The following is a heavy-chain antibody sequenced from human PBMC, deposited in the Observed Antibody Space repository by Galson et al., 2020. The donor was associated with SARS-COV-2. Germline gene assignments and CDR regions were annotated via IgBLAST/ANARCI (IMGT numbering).Heavy chain of an antibody. Sequence: ASVTVSCKASGYTFTSYGISWVRQAPGQGLEWMGWTSAYNGNTNYAQKLQGRVTMTTDTSTRTAYMERRSQRSDDPAVYYCGRDKGEGVLLWCGGLLDVWGQGTTVTVSS. CDR1: GYTFTSYG. V-gene: IGHV1-18*01. CDR3: GRDKGEGVLLWCGGLLDV. CDR2: TSAYNGNT. D-gene: IGHD3-10*01. J-gene: IGHJ6*02.